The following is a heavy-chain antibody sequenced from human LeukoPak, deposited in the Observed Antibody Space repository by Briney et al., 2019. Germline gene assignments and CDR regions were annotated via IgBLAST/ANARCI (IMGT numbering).Heavy chain of an antibody. CDR2: ISGSGGST. D-gene: IGHD5-24*01. V-gene: IGHV3-23*01. Sequence: GGSLRLSCAASGFTFSSYAMSWVRQAPGKGLEWVSAISGSGGSTYYADSVKGRFTISRDNAKNSLYLQMNSLRAEDTAVYYCATADGYNFDYWGQGTLVTVSS. CDR3: ATADGYNFDY. J-gene: IGHJ4*02. CDR1: GFTFSSYA.